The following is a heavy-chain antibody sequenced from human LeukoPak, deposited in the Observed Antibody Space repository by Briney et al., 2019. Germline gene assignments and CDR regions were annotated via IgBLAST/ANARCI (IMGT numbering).Heavy chain of an antibody. CDR3: ARVVRGRRTTVTGYYFDY. CDR2: IYHSGST. CDR1: GGSISSGGYS. D-gene: IGHD4-17*01. J-gene: IGHJ4*02. V-gene: IGHV4-30-2*01. Sequence: KPSETLSLTCAVSGGSISSGGYSWSWIRQPPGKGLEWIGYIYHSGSTYYNPSLKSRVTISVDRSKNQFSLKLSSVTAADTAVYYCARVVRGRRTTVTGYYFDYWGQGTLVTVSS.